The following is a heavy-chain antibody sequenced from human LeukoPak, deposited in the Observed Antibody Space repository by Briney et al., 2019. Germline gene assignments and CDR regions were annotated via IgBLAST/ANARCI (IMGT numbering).Heavy chain of an antibody. J-gene: IGHJ3*02. CDR3: ARSAQLHHAFDI. Sequence: GASVKVSCKASGYTFTGYYMHWVRQAPGQGLEWMGWISAYNGNTNYAQKLQGRVTMTTDTSTSTAYMELRSLRSDDTAVYYCARSAQLHHAFDIWGQGTMDTVSS. D-gene: IGHD2-2*01. V-gene: IGHV1-18*04. CDR2: ISAYNGNT. CDR1: GYTFTGYY.